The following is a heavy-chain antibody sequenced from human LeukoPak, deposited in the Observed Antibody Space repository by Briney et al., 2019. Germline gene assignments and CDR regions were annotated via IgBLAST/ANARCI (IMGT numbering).Heavy chain of an antibody. V-gene: IGHV3-74*01. Sequence: GGSLRLSCTASGFTIGNRWMHWVRQAPGRGLVGVARIFGDATGASYADSVKGRFSISRDNAKNTLYLEINNLRVEDTAVYYCARSGYYDFWSNDYWGQGTLVAVSS. CDR1: GFTIGNRW. D-gene: IGHD3-3*01. CDR2: IFGDATGA. J-gene: IGHJ4*02. CDR3: ARSGYYDFWSNDY.